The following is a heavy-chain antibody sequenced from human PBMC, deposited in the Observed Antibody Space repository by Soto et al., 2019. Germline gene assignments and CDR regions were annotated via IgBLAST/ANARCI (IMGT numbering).Heavy chain of an antibody. V-gene: IGHV3-48*04. CDR1: GFTFSSYS. J-gene: IGHJ4*02. CDR3: ARDREGDGYNFDY. D-gene: IGHD6-25*01. CDR2: ISSSSRII. Sequence: EVQLVESGGGLVQPGGSLRLSCAASGFTFSSYSMNWVRQAPGKGLEWVSYISSSSRIIHYADSVKGRFTISRHNAKNSLYLQMNSLRADDTAVYYCARDREGDGYNFDYWGQGTLVTVSS.